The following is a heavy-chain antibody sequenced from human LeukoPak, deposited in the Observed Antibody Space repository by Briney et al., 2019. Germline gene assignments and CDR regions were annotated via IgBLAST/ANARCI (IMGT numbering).Heavy chain of an antibody. J-gene: IGHJ4*02. CDR3: ARYVPVKTGPTRASFDD. Sequence: SETLSLTCSVYGGSFNDYDWSWVRQAPGRGLQWIGEINESGATTCDPSPKRRVTTSIDTSKSPFSLSLRSVTAADTAVSFCARYVPVKTGPTRASFDDWGQGILVSVSS. D-gene: IGHD1-1*01. CDR1: GGSFNDYD. V-gene: IGHV4-34*01. CDR2: INESGAT.